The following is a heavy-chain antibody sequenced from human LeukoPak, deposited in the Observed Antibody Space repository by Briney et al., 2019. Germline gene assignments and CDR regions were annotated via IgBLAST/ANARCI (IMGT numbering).Heavy chain of an antibody. D-gene: IGHD3-22*01. CDR1: GFNFTAYW. Sequence: GASLQISCKGSGFNFTAYWIAWVRQLPGKGLEWMGISHPINSDTKYSPSFQGQVTISADKSSSTAYLQWNSLQASDTAMYYCARHQYYYDSSGNYGWFDSWGQGTLVTVSS. CDR2: SHPINSDT. CDR3: ARHQYYYDSSGNYGWFDS. V-gene: IGHV5-51*01. J-gene: IGHJ5*01.